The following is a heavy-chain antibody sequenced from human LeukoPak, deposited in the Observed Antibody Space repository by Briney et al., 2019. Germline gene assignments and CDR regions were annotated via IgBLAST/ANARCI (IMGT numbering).Heavy chain of an antibody. J-gene: IGHJ4*02. CDR2: ISGSGGST. CDR1: GFTFSSYA. D-gene: IGHD6-13*01. CDR3: ARHPGIAAAGIDY. V-gene: IGHV3-23*01. Sequence: GGSLRLSCAASGFTFSSYAMSLVRQAPGKGLEWVSAISGSGGSTYYAYSVKGRFTISRDNSKNTLYLQMNSLRAEDTAVYYCARHPGIAAAGIDYWGQGTLVTVSS.